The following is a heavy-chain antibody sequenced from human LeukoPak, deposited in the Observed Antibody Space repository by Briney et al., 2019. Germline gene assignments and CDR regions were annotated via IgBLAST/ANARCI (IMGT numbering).Heavy chain of an antibody. D-gene: IGHD5-24*01. CDR1: GFAFSSYA. J-gene: IGHJ4*02. Sequence: PGGSLRLSCAASGFAFSSYAMSWVRQAPGKGLEWVSAISGSGGSTYYADSVKGRFTISRDNSKNTLYLQMNSLRAEDTAVYYCAKVEVKWLHPPNTFDYWGQGTLVTVSS. CDR3: AKVEVKWLHPPNTFDY. CDR2: ISGSGGST. V-gene: IGHV3-23*01.